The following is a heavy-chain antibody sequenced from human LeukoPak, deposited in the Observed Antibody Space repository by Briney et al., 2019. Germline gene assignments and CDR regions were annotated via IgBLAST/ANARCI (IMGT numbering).Heavy chain of an antibody. V-gene: IGHV4-59*01. Sequence: SETLSLTCTVSGGSISSYYWGWIRQPPGKGLEWIGYIYYSGSTNYNPSLKSRVTISVDTSKNQFSLKLSSVTAADTAVYYCARGANYYDSSGYYYGWFDPWGQGTLVTVSS. J-gene: IGHJ5*02. CDR3: ARGANYYDSSGYYYGWFDP. CDR1: GGSISSYY. CDR2: IYYSGST. D-gene: IGHD3-22*01.